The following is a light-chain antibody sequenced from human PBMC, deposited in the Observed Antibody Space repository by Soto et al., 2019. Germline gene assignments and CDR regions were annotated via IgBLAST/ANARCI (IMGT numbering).Light chain of an antibody. J-gene: IGLJ1*01. CDR1: SSDVGGYNY. CDR2: DVS. V-gene: IGLV2-14*01. Sequence: QSALTQPASVSGSPGQSITISCTGTSSDVGGYNYVSWYQQHPGKAPKLMIYDVSNRPSGVSNRFSGSKSGNTASLTISGLQAEDEADDYCSSYTSSSTHGYVFGTGTKVTVL. CDR3: SSYTSSSTHGYV.